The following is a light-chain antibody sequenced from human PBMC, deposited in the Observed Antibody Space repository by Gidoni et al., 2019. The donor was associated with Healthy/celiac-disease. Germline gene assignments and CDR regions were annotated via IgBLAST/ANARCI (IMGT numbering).Light chain of an antibody. CDR3: QSYDSRDWV. Sequence: SVLTQPPSVSGAPGQRVTISCTGISSNIGAGYDVHWYQQLPGTAPKLLIFGNNNRPSGVPDRFSGSKSGPSASLAITGLQAEDEADYYCQSYDSRDWVFGGGTKLTVL. V-gene: IGLV1-40*01. CDR1: SSNIGAGYD. CDR2: GNN. J-gene: IGLJ3*02.